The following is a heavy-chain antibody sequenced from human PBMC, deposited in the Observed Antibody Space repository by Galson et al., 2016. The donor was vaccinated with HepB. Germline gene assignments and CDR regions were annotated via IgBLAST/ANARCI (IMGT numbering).Heavy chain of an antibody. D-gene: IGHD4-17*01. CDR1: GFTFSRNW. CDR2: IKQDGTE. J-gene: IGHJ4*02. V-gene: IGHV3-7*04. CDR3: ARGPDYGDWVDFLDC. Sequence: SLRLSCATSGFTFSRNWMSWVRQAPGKGLEWVANIKQDGTENYVDSVKGRFTISRDNAKNSLYLQMNSLRAEDTAAYYCARGPDYGDWVDFLDCWGQGTLVTVSS.